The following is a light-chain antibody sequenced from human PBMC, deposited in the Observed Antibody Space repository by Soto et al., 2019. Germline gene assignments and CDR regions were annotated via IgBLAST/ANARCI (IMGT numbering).Light chain of an antibody. Sequence: QSALTQPASVSGSPGQSITISCTGTSSDIGAYDFVSWYQKHPDKAPKVMIYDVSNRPSGVSSRFSGSKSGNTASLTISGLQAEDVADYYCSSYTRSDTRVFGGGTKLTVL. CDR2: DVS. CDR1: SSDIGAYDF. J-gene: IGLJ3*02. CDR3: SSYTRSDTRV. V-gene: IGLV2-14*01.